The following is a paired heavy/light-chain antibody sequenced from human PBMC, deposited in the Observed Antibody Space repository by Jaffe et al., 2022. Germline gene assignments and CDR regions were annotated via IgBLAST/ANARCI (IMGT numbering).Light chain of an antibody. V-gene: IGKV1-5*03. CDR1: QSVNSW. CDR2: KAS. J-gene: IGKJ1*01. CDR3: LQYNSDSRT. Sequence: DVQMTQSPSTLSAAVGDRVTITCRASQSVNSWVAWYQQKPGKAPKLLIYKASILESGVPSRFSGLGSGTEFTLTISSLQPDDFATYFCLQYNSDSRTFGHGTKVDI.
Heavy chain of an antibody. Sequence: QLQLQESGPGLVKPSETLSLTCGVSGGSISSFTKYYWGWIRQSPGKALEWIGTIYYDGTTYYNPSLKSRVIMSVDMSRNHFSLTLHSVSAPDTAVYFCARLPYGGYIDYWGQGTLVAVSS. V-gene: IGHV4-39*02. CDR3: ARLPYGGYIDY. CDR1: GGSISSFTKYY. CDR2: IYYDGTT. D-gene: IGHD4-17*01. J-gene: IGHJ4*03.